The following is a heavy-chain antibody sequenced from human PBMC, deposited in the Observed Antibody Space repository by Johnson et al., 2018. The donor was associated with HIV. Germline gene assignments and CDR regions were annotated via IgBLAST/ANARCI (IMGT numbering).Heavy chain of an antibody. CDR1: GFTFSDYY. J-gene: IGHJ3*02. D-gene: IGHD3-10*01. CDR3: AGDGPSLTMVRGVITHDAFDI. V-gene: IGHV3-11*04. Sequence: QVQLVESGGGLVKPGGSLRLSCAASGFTFSDYYMSWIRQAPGKGLEWVSYISSSGSTIYYADSVKGRFTISRDNAKNSLYLQMNSLRAEDTAVYYCAGDGPSLTMVRGVITHDAFDIWGQGTMVTVSS. CDR2: ISSSGSTI.